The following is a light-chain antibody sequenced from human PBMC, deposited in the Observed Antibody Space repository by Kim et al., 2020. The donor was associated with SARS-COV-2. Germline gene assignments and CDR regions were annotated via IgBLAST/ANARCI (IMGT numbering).Light chain of an antibody. J-gene: IGLJ2*01. Sequence: SYELTQPPSVSVSPGQTASITCSGDKLEDKYVCWYQQKAGQSPVLLIYQDTKWPSGIPERFSGSNSGNTATLTISGTQAMDEADYYCQTWDSSRVIFGGGTQLTVL. CDR1: KLEDKY. CDR2: QDT. CDR3: QTWDSSRVI. V-gene: IGLV3-1*01.